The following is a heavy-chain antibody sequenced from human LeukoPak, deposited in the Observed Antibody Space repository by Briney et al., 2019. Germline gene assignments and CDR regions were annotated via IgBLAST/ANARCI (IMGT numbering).Heavy chain of an antibody. D-gene: IGHD3-10*01. Sequence: SETLSLTCTVSGGSISSYYWSWIRQPPGKGLEWIGYIYYSGSTNYNPSLKSRVTISVDTSKNQFSLKLSSVTAADTAVYYCARVYGSGSYFRWFDPWGHGTLVTVSS. J-gene: IGHJ5*02. CDR1: GGSISSYY. CDR3: ARVYGSGSYFRWFDP. CDR2: IYYSGST. V-gene: IGHV4-59*01.